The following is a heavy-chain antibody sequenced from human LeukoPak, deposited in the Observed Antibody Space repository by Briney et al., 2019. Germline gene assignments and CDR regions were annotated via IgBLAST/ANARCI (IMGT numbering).Heavy chain of an antibody. D-gene: IGHD5-18*01. CDR1: GVSIQSYW. V-gene: IGHV4-4*07. Sequence: SETLSLTCDVSGVSIQSYWWSWVRKPAGKGLEWIGRIYTAGRTNYSPSFQSRVTMSIDVSSNQFSLTLRSVTAADTAVYYCARSGYTISAYHSDFWGQGAPVTVSS. CDR2: IYTAGRT. J-gene: IGHJ4*02. CDR3: ARSGYTISAYHSDF.